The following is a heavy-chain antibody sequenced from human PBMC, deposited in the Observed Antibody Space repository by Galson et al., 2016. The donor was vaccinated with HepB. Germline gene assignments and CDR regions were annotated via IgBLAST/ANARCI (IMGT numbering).Heavy chain of an antibody. D-gene: IGHD1-26*01. CDR1: GVSTDSFRYY. CDR2: FYYGGRM. Sequence: SETLSLTCTVSGVSTDSFRYYWVWVRQPPGKGLEWLASFYYGGRMYYNPSLTSRVTISADTSQNQFSLEMTSVTAADTAVYHCARVWEPTDYIDSWGQGSLVTVSS. J-gene: IGHJ4*02. CDR3: ARVWEPTDYIDS. V-gene: IGHV4-39*01.